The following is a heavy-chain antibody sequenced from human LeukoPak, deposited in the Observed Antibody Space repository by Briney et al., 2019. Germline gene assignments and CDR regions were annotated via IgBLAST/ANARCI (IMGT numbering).Heavy chain of an antibody. CDR3: ARTRTIFGGGYYYYYGMDV. CDR2: IYTSGSA. V-gene: IGHV4-4*07. D-gene: IGHD3-3*01. J-gene: IGHJ6*02. Sequence: SETLSLTCTVSGGSISSYYWSWIRQPAGKGLEWIGRIYTSGSANYNPSLKSRVTMSVDTSKNQFSLKLSSVTAADTAVYYCARTRTIFGGGYYYYYGMDVWGQGTTVTVSS. CDR1: GGSISSYY.